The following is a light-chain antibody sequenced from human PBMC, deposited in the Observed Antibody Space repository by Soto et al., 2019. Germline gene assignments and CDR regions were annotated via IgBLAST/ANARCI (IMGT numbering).Light chain of an antibody. J-gene: IGLJ1*01. CDR3: NSYTSSTSRPYV. CDR2: EVS. CDR1: INDVGGYNY. Sequence: QSALTQPASVSGSPGQSITISCTGTINDVGGYNYVSWYQQHPGKAPKLLIFEVSSRPSGVSNRFSGSKSGNTASLTISALQAEDEADYFCNSYTSSTSRPYVFGTGTKVTVL. V-gene: IGLV2-14*01.